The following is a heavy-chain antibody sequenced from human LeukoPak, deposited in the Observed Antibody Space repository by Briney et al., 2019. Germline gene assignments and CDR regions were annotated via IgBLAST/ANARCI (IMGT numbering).Heavy chain of an antibody. V-gene: IGHV4-59*12. J-gene: IGHJ4*02. CDR3: ARETAVAGDIGFIDY. CDR1: GGSISSYY. Sequence: SETLSLTCTVSGGSISSYYWSWLRQPPGKGLEYIGYTHYSGATNYNPSLKSRVTISLDTSGNQFSLKLSSVTAADTAVYYCARETAVAGDIGFIDYWGQGTLVTVSS. CDR2: THYSGAT. D-gene: IGHD6-19*01.